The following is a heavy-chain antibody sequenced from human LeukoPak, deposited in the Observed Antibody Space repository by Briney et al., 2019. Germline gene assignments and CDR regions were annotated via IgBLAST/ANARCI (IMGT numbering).Heavy chain of an antibody. V-gene: IGHV6-1*01. J-gene: IGHJ4*02. CDR3: ARSTGHFDY. CDR1: GDSVSSKSAV. D-gene: IGHD2-8*02. Sequence: SQTLSLTCAISGDSVSSKSAVWNWIRQSPSRGLEWLGRTYYRSKWYNDYAASVKRRITINPDTSKNQFSLQLNSVAPEDTAVYYCARSTGHFDYWGQGTPVTVSS. CDR2: TYYRSKWYN.